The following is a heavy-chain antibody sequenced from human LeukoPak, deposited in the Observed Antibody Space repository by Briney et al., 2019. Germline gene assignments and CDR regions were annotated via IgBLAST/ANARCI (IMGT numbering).Heavy chain of an antibody. V-gene: IGHV5-51*01. J-gene: IGHJ5*02. D-gene: IGHD3-22*01. CDR1: GYSFTSYW. CDR3: ARLLSYYDSSEDWFDP. Sequence: GESLKISCKGSGYSFTSYWIGWVRQMPGKGLEWMGIIYPGDSDTRYSPSFQGQVTISADKSISTAYLQWSSLKASDTAMYHCARLLSYYDSSEDWFDPWGQGTLVTVSS. CDR2: IYPGDSDT.